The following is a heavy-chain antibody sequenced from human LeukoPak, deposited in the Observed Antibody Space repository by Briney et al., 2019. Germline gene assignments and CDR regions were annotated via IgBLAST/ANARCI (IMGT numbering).Heavy chain of an antibody. V-gene: IGHV4-39*01. J-gene: IGHJ4*02. CDR2: MYYSGST. D-gene: IGHD6-19*01. CDR1: GGSLSSSSFY. CDR3: ARQGLGFDY. Sequence: SETLSLTCTVSGGSLSSSSFYWGWIRQAPGKGLEWVASMYYSGSTYYNPSLKSRVTISVDTSKNQFSLKLSSVTAADTAVYYCARQGLGFDYWGQGTLVTVSS.